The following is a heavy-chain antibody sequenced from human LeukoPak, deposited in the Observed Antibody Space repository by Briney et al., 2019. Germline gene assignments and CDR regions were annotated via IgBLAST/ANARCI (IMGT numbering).Heavy chain of an antibody. D-gene: IGHD2-21*01. CDR2: IGGTGGNI. Sequence: GESLRLSCAASGLSFSNYAMYWVRQAPGKGLEWVSAIGGTGGNIFYTDSVKGRFTISRDNSKNTLYLHMNSLRAEDTAIYYCVRDNYSYRLDVWGQGTLVTVSS. J-gene: IGHJ4*02. V-gene: IGHV3-23*01. CDR1: GLSFSNYA. CDR3: VRDNYSYRLDV.